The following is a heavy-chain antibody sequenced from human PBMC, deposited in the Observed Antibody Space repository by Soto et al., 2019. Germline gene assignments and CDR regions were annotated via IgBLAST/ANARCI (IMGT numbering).Heavy chain of an antibody. Sequence: SGGSLRLSCAASGFTFSSYAMSWVRQAPGKGLEWVSAISGSGGSTYYADSVKGRFTISRDNSKNTLYLQMNSLRAEDTAVYYCATDIVLMVYYVDYFDYWGQGTLVTVSS. CDR1: GFTFSSYA. V-gene: IGHV3-23*01. D-gene: IGHD2-8*01. CDR2: ISGSGGST. CDR3: ATDIVLMVYYVDYFDY. J-gene: IGHJ4*02.